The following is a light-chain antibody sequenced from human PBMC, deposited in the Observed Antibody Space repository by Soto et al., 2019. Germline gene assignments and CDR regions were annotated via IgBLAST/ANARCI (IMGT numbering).Light chain of an antibody. CDR1: SYNIGNNY. Sequence: QSVLTQPPSVSAAPGQKVTISCSGSSYNIGNNYISWYQQLPGTAPKLLIYENNKRPSGIPDRFSGSKSGTSATLGITGLQTGYEADYYCGTWDSSLSAWVFGGGTKLTVL. CDR3: GTWDSSLSAWV. V-gene: IGLV1-51*02. CDR2: ENN. J-gene: IGLJ3*02.